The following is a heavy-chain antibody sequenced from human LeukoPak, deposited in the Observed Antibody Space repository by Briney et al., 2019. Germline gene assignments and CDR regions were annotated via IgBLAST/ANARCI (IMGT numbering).Heavy chain of an antibody. J-gene: IGHJ4*02. CDR2: ISGSGGST. Sequence: PGGSLRLSCAASGFTFSSYGMHWVRQAPGKGLEWVSAISGSGGSTYYADSVKGRFTISRDNSKNTLYVQMNSLRAEDTATYYCAKGTTYYDILTGYGYPYYFDYWGQGTLVTVSS. CDR3: AKGTTYYDILTGYGYPYYFDY. V-gene: IGHV3-23*01. D-gene: IGHD3-9*01. CDR1: GFTFSSYG.